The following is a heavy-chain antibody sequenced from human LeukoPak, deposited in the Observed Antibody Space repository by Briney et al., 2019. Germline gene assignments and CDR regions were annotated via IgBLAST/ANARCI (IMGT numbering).Heavy chain of an antibody. J-gene: IGHJ4*02. Sequence: SETLSLTCTVSGGSISSYYWSWIRQPPGKGLEWIGYIYYSGSTNYNHSLKSRVTISVDTSKHQFSLKLSSVTAADTAVYYCASGMVRDHRMPPSYGYFDYWGQGTLVTVSS. CDR1: GGSISSYY. CDR2: IYYSGST. D-gene: IGHD3-10*01. CDR3: ASGMVRDHRMPPSYGYFDY. V-gene: IGHV4-59*01.